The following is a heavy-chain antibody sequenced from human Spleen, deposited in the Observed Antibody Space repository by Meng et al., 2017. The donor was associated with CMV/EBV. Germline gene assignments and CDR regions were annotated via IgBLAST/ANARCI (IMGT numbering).Heavy chain of an antibody. V-gene: IGHV4-59*01. CDR1: GGSISRYY. CDR3: ARYTGYYGSGSYYNEHAFDI. Sequence: SETLSLTCTVSGGSISRYYWSWIRQPPGEGLEWIGYIFYSGSTNYNPSLKSRVAISVDTSKNQFSLRLSSVTAADTAVYYCARYTGYYGSGSYYNEHAFDIWGQGTTVTVSS. D-gene: IGHD3-10*01. J-gene: IGHJ3*02. CDR2: IFYSGST.